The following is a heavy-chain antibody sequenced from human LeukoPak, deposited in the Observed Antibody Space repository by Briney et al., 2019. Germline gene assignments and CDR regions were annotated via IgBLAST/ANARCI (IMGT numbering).Heavy chain of an antibody. V-gene: IGHV1-2*02. Sequence: ASVKVSCKASGYTFTGYYMHWVRQAPGQGLEWMGWINPNSGGTNYAQKFQGRVTMSRDTSISTAYMELSRLRSDGTAVYYCARNGDYDSSDFNWFDPWGQGTLVTVSS. CDR2: INPNSGGT. J-gene: IGHJ5*02. CDR3: ARNGDYDSSDFNWFDP. CDR1: GYTFTGYY. D-gene: IGHD3-22*01.